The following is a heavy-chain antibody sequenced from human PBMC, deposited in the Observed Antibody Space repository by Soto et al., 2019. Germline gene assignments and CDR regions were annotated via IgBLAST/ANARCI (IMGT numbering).Heavy chain of an antibody. D-gene: IGHD3-3*01. J-gene: IGHJ4*02. CDR1: GFSFGTYW. CDR3: ARDVGPITIFGEALSGYFDF. CDR2: IKQDGSER. Sequence: VGSLRLSCAVSGFSFGTYWMSWVRQAPGKGLEWLASIKQDGSERYYLDSVKGRFTISRDNAKDSLSLRMNSLRGEDTAFYYCARDVGPITIFGEALSGYFDFWGQGTLVTVSS. V-gene: IGHV3-7*03.